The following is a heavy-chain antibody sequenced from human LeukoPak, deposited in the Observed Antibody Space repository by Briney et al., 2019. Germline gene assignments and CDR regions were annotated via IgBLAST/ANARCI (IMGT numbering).Heavy chain of an antibody. J-gene: IGHJ4*02. CDR1: VYTFSGTGWY. V-gene: IGHV1-2*02. CDR3: ARDGPAQMVDFDY. D-gene: IGHD3-10*01. CDR2: IYPNNGAT. Sequence: ASVKVSCKASVYTFSGTGWYLYWLRQAPGQGLECMGWIYPNNGATAYAQKFQGRVAMTRDTSITTAYMELSRLRPDDTAVYYCARDGPAQMVDFDYWGQGTLVTVSS.